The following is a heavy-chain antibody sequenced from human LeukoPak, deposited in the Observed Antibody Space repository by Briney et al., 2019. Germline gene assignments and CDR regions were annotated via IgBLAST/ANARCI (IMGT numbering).Heavy chain of an antibody. CDR3: AREVGAPVGFDP. Sequence: GGSLRLSCAASGFTFSSYSMNWVRQAPGKGLEWVSSISSSSSYIYYADSVKGRFTISRDNAKNSLYLQMNSLRAEDTAVYYCAREVGAPVGFDPWGQGTLVTVSS. J-gene: IGHJ5*02. CDR1: GFTFSSYS. D-gene: IGHD1-26*01. CDR2: ISSSSSYI. V-gene: IGHV3-21*01.